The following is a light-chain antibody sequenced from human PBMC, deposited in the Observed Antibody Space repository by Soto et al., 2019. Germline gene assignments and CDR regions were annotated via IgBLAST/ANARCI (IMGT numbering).Light chain of an antibody. V-gene: IGLV2-8*01. CDR3: SSYAGSNNLRHV. Sequence: QSVLTQPPSASGSPGQSVTIPCTGTSSDVVGYNYVSWYQQHPGKAPKLMIYEVSKRPSGVPDRFSGSKSGNTASLTVSGLQAEDEADYYCSSYAGSNNLRHVFVTGS. CDR1: SSDVVGYNY. CDR2: EVS. J-gene: IGLJ1*01.